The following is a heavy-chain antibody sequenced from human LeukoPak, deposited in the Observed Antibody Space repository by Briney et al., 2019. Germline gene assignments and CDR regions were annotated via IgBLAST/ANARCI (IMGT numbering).Heavy chain of an antibody. CDR3: ARGGIQVSGIDEFDY. V-gene: IGHV3-13*01. J-gene: IGHJ4*02. Sequence: GGSLRLSCAASGFTFIDYDMHWVRQVIGKGLEWVSSIGIRGDTHYSGSVKGRFTISRENAESSLYLQMNSLRAEDTAVYYRARGGIQVSGIDEFDYWGQGTLVTVSS. CDR1: GFTFIDYD. D-gene: IGHD6-19*01. CDR2: IGIRGDT.